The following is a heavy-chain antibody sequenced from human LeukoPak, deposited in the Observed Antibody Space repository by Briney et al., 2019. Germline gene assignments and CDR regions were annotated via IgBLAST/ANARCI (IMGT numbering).Heavy chain of an antibody. V-gene: IGHV3-48*03. CDR2: ISSNGTPI. CDR1: GFTFSSYE. Sequence: PGGSLRLSCAASGFTFSSYEMNWVRQAPGKGLEWVSYISSNGTPIYYADSVKGRFTISRDNAKNSLYLQMNSLRAEDTAVYYCARGGYCSSSVCYSLNAFDIWGQGTMFTVSS. D-gene: IGHD2-2*01. CDR3: ARGGYCSSSVCYSLNAFDI. J-gene: IGHJ3*02.